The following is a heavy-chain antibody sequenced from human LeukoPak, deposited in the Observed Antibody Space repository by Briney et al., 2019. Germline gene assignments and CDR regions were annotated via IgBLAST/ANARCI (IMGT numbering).Heavy chain of an antibody. CDR1: GFTFSSYA. CDR2: ISGSGGST. CDR3: AKETARDGKGY. J-gene: IGHJ4*02. V-gene: IGHV3-23*01. Sequence: GGSLRLSRAASGFTFSSYAMSWVRQAPGKGLEWVSAISGSGGSTYYADSVKGRFTISRDNSKDTLYLQMNSLRAEDTAVYYCAKETARDGKGYWGQGTLVTVSS.